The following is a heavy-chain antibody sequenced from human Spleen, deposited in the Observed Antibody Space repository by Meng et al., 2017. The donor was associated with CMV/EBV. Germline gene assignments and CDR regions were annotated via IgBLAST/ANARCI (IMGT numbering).Heavy chain of an antibody. CDR3: ARINTDCFSTSCYTYYFDY. CDR1: GFSLSTSGMR. CDR2: IDWDDDK. Sequence: SGPTLVKPTQTLTLTCTFSGFSLSTSGMRVSWIRQPPGKALEWLARIDWDDDKFYSTSLKTRLTISKDTSKNRVVLTMTNMDPVDTATYYCARINTDCFSTSCYTYYFDYWGQGTLVTVSS. D-gene: IGHD2-2*02. V-gene: IGHV2-70D*14. J-gene: IGHJ4*02.